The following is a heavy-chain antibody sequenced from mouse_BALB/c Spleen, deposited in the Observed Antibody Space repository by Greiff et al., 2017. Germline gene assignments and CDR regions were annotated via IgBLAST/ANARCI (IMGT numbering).Heavy chain of an antibody. Sequence: QVQLQQSGAELAKPGASVKMSCKASGYTFTSYWMHWVKQRPGQGLEWIGYINPSTGYTEYNQKFKDKATLTADKSSSTAYMQLSSLTPEDSAVYYCARRQLGLGEDAMDYWGQGTSVTVSS. D-gene: IGHD3-2*01. J-gene: IGHJ4*01. CDR1: GYTFTSYW. V-gene: IGHV1-7*01. CDR3: ARRQLGLGEDAMDY. CDR2: INPSTGYT.